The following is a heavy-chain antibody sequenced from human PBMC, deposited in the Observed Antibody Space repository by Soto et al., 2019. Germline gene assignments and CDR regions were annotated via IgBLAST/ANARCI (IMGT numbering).Heavy chain of an antibody. V-gene: IGHV1-18*01. J-gene: IGHJ3*02. CDR1: GYTFTSYG. CDR2: ISAYNGNT. CDR3: ARDVGYCINGVCYFSADDAFDI. Sequence: ASVKVSCKASGYTFTSYGISWVRQAPGQGLEWMGWISAYNGNTNYAQKLQGRVTMTTDTSTSTAYMELRSLRSDDTAVYYCARDVGYCINGVCYFSADDAFDIWGQGTMVTVSS. D-gene: IGHD2-8*01.